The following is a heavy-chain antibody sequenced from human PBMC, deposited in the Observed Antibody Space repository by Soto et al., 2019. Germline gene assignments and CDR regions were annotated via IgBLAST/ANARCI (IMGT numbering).Heavy chain of an antibody. D-gene: IGHD1-26*01. CDR3: ARVGGTLDAFDI. CDR1: GYHFIYYG. V-gene: IGHV1-18*01. Sequence: QVQLVQSGVEVKKPGASVKVSCKASGYHFIYYGISWVRQAPGQGLEWMGWTSARNGNTKYAQKLQGRVTMTTDTSTSTAYMELRSLRSDDTALYYCARVGGTLDAFDIWGQGTMVTVSS. J-gene: IGHJ3*02. CDR2: TSARNGNT.